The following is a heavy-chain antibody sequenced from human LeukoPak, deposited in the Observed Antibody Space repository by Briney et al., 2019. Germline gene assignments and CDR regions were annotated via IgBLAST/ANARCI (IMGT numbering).Heavy chain of an antibody. Sequence: SETLSLTCAVSGYSISSGYYWGWIRQPPGQGLEWIGSIYHSGSTYYNPSLKSRVTISVDTSKNQFSLKLSSVTAADTAVYYCARGGIAAAGTSFDYWGQGTLVTVSS. V-gene: IGHV4-38-2*01. CDR3: ARGGIAAAGTSFDY. CDR2: IYHSGST. D-gene: IGHD6-13*01. CDR1: GYSISSGYY. J-gene: IGHJ4*02.